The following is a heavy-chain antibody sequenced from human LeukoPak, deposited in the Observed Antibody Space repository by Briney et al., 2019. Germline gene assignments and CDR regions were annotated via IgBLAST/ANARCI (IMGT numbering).Heavy chain of an antibody. CDR1: GFTFSSYA. J-gene: IGHJ6*02. CDR2: ISYDGSNK. Sequence: GGSLRLSCAASGFTFSSYAMHWVRQAPGKGLEWVAVISYDGSNKYYADSVKGRFTISRDNSKNTLYLQMNSLRAEDTAVYYCARGAYCGGDCYLRYGMDVWGQGTTVTVSS. CDR3: ARGAYCGGDCYLRYGMDV. V-gene: IGHV3-30-3*01. D-gene: IGHD2-21*02.